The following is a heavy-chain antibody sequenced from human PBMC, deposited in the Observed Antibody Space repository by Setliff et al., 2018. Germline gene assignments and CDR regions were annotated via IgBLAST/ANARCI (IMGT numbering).Heavy chain of an antibody. CDR1: GFSLSTNEVA. CDR2: IYGNDDK. D-gene: IGHD4-4*01. Sequence: SGPTLVNPTQTLTLTCTFSGFSLSTNEVAVGWIRQSPGKALEWLALIYGNDDKRYSPSLKSRVTVTKDTSKSHVVLTMTNMDPLDTGTYYCAHRRYSNYMFWGQGTLVTVSS. CDR3: AHRRYSNYMF. V-gene: IGHV2-5*01. J-gene: IGHJ4*02.